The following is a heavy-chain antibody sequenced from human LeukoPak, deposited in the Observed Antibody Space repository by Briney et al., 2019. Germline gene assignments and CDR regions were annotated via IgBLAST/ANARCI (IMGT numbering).Heavy chain of an antibody. CDR2: IYYSGST. V-gene: IGHV4-30-4*01. D-gene: IGHD4-23*01. Sequence: SETLSLTCTVSGGSISSGDYYWSWIRQPPGKGLEWIGYIYYSGSTNYNPSLKSRVTISVDTSKNQFSLKLSSVTAADTAVYYCARPAMTVDDAFDIWGQGTMVTVSS. CDR1: GGSISSGDYY. CDR3: ARPAMTVDDAFDI. J-gene: IGHJ3*02.